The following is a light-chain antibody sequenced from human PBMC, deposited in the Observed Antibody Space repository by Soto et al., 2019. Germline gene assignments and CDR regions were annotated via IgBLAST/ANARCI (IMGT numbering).Light chain of an antibody. V-gene: IGKV1-8*01. J-gene: IGKJ5*01. CDR3: QQYYSYPIT. Sequence: AIRMTQSPSSFPASTGDRVTITCRASQGISSYLAWYQQKPGKAPKLLIYAASTLQSGVPSRFSGSGSGTDFTLTISCLQSEDFATYYCQQYYSYPITFGHGTRLEIK. CDR1: QGISSY. CDR2: AAS.